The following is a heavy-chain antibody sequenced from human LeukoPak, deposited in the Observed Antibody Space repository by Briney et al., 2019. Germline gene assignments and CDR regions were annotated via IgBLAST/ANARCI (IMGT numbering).Heavy chain of an antibody. D-gene: IGHD3-16*01. CDR1: GFTFSSYN. V-gene: IGHV3-21*01. Sequence: PGGSLRLSCAASGFTFSSYNMNWVRQAPGKGLEWVSSITSDSRYMYYADSVKGRFTISRDNAKNSLYLQMNSLRAEDAALYFCARGASGIGGVRFDPWGQGTLVTVSS. CDR2: ITSDSRYM. J-gene: IGHJ5*02. CDR3: ARGASGIGGVRFDP.